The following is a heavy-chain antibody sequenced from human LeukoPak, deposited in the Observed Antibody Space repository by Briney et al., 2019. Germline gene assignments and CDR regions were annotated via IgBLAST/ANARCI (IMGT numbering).Heavy chain of an antibody. CDR1: GGTFSSYA. V-gene: IGHV1-69*01. D-gene: IGHD6-13*01. J-gene: IGHJ3*02. CDR2: IIPIFGTA. CDR3: ARSGIAAAGTSFDI. Sequence: GSSVKVSCKASGGTFSSYAISWLQQAPGQGLEWMGGIIPIFGTANYAQKFQGRVTITADESTSTAYMEPSSLRSEDTAVYYCARSGIAAAGTSFDIWGQGTMVTVSS.